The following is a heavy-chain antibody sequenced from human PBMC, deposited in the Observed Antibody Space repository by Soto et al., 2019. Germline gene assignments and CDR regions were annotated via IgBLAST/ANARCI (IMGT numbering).Heavy chain of an antibody. V-gene: IGHV4-34*01. D-gene: IGHD2-2*01. Sequence: SETLSLTCAVYGGSFSDAYWTWIRQSPGKGLEWLGEITHGGGTKYNPSLTSRVVISADTSKNRYSLKLTPVTAADAATYYCAVVGLPDSYYNSLDVCGQGTTVTV. CDR2: ITHGGGT. CDR1: GGSFSDAY. CDR3: AVVGLPDSYYNSLDV. J-gene: IGHJ6*02.